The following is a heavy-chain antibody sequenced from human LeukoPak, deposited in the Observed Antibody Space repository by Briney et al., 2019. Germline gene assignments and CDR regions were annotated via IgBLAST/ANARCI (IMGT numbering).Heavy chain of an antibody. CDR3: ARAYCTNGVCPDY. J-gene: IGHJ4*02. CDR2: ISSNGGST. CDR1: GFTFSSYW. D-gene: IGHD2-8*01. V-gene: IGHV3-64*01. Sequence: GGSLRLSCAASGFTFSSYWMHWVRQAPGKGLEYVSAISSNGGSTYYANSVKGRFTISRDNSKNTLYLQMGSLRAEDMAVYYCARAYCTNGVCPDYWGQGTLVTVSS.